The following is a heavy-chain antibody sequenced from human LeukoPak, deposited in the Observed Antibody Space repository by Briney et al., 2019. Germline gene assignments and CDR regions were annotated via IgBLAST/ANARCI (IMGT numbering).Heavy chain of an antibody. CDR3: ASVVITWGGPGYFDY. CDR2: IYSGGST. J-gene: IGHJ4*02. V-gene: IGHV3-23*03. D-gene: IGHD3-16*01. CDR1: GFTFSSYA. Sequence: GGSLRLSCAASGFTFSSYAMSWVRQAPGKGLEWVSLIYSGGSTYYADSVKGRFTISRDNSKNTLYLQMNSLRAEDTAVYYCASVVITWGGPGYFDYWGQGTLVTVSS.